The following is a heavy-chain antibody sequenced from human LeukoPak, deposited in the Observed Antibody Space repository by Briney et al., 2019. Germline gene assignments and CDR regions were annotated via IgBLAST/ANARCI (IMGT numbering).Heavy chain of an antibody. CDR2: IYYSGST. CDR3: ARDPFPRGHFDY. J-gene: IGHJ4*02. V-gene: IGHV4-59*01. Sequence: SETLSPTCTVSGGSISSYYWSWIRQPPGKGLEWIGYIYYSGSTNCNPSLKSRVTISVDTSKNQFSLKLSSVTAADTAVYYCARDPFPRGHFDYWGQGTLVTVSS. CDR1: GGSISSYY.